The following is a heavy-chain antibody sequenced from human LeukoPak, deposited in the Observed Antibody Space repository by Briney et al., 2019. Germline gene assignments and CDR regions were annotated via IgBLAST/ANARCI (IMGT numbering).Heavy chain of an antibody. Sequence: ASVKVSCKASGYTFTSYGISWVRQAPGQGLEWMGWISAYNGNTNYAQKLQGRVTMTTDTSTSTAYMELRSLRSDDTAVYYCARAKRVFSDSSGYYYYFEYLGQGTLVTVPS. J-gene: IGHJ4*02. V-gene: IGHV1-18*01. CDR2: ISAYNGNT. CDR3: ARAKRVFSDSSGYYYYFEY. D-gene: IGHD3-22*01. CDR1: GYTFTSYG.